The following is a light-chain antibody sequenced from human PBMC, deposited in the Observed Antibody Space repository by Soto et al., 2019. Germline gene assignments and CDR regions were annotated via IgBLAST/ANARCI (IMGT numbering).Light chain of an antibody. CDR1: QRVSSSY. CDR3: QQYGSSPHT. V-gene: IGKV3-20*01. J-gene: IGKJ4*01. Sequence: EIVLTQSPGTLSLSPGERVTLSCRASQRVSSSYIAWYQQKPGQAPRLLLYGASSSATGIPDRFSGSGSGTDFTLTISRLEPEDFAVYSCQQYGSSPHTFGGGTKVEIK. CDR2: GAS.